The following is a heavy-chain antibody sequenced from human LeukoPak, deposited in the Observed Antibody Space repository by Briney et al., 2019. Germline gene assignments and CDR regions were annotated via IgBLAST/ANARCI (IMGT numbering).Heavy chain of an antibody. D-gene: IGHD3-10*01. J-gene: IGHJ4*02. CDR2: MNPNSGNT. V-gene: IGHV1-8*01. CDR1: GYTFTSYD. CDR3: ARVLTYTMVRGVFFY. Sequence: ASMKVSCKASGYTFTSYDINWVRQATGQGLEWMGWMNPNSGNTGYAQKFQGRVTMTRNTSISTAYMELSSLRSEDTAVYYCARVLTYTMVRGVFFYWGQGTLVTVSS.